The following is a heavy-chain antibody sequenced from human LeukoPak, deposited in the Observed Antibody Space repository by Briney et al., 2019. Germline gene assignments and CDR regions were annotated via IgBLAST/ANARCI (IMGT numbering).Heavy chain of an antibody. D-gene: IGHD3-3*01. CDR2: IYYSGST. Sequence: PSETLSLTCTVSGGSISSGGYYWSWIRQHPGKGLEWIGYIYYSGSTYYNPSLKSRVTISVDTSKNQFSLKLSSVTAADTAVYYCARWRNYDLWSGPYMDAWGKGTTVTVSS. CDR1: GGSISSGGYY. J-gene: IGHJ6*03. V-gene: IGHV4-31*03. CDR3: ARWRNYDLWSGPYMDA.